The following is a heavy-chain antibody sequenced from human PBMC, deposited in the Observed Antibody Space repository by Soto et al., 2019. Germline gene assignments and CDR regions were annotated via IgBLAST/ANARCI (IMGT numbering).Heavy chain of an antibody. CDR1: GGTFSTYS. CDR3: ASSSGNNYGVGTNYYFDY. CDR2: IIPIFGTA. J-gene: IGHJ4*02. D-gene: IGHD1-26*01. Sequence: QVQLVQSGAEVTKPGSSVKVSCKTSGGTFSTYSIVWVRQAPGEGLEWIGGIIPIFGTANYAQKFQDRVTITADKSTNTAFMELSSLKSEDTAMYYCASSSGNNYGVGTNYYFDYWGQGTLVTVSS. V-gene: IGHV1-69*06.